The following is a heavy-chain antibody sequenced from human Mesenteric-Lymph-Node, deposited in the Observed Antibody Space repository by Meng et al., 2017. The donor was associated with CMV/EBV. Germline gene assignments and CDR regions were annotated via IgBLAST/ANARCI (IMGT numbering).Heavy chain of an antibody. J-gene: IGHJ6*02. CDR1: GFTFRSYA. V-gene: IGHV3-7*01. CDR2: IKRDGSEK. CDR3: AGSTTSSSYYHYGMDV. D-gene: IGHD2-2*01. Sequence: GGSLRLSCAASGFTFRSYAMSWVRQAPGKGLEWVANIKRDGSEKYYVDSVKGRFTISRDNAKSSLYLQMDSLRVGDTAIYYCAGSTTSSSYYHYGMDVWGQGTTVTVSS.